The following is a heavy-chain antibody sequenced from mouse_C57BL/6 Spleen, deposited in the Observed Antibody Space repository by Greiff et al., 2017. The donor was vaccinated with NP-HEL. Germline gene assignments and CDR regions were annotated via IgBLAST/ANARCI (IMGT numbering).Heavy chain of an antibody. D-gene: IGHD1-1*01. V-gene: IGHV1-18*01. CDR3: ASTLIYYYGSSPLYYAIDD. CDR2: INPNNGGT. CDR1: GYTFTDYN. J-gene: IGHJ4*01. Sequence: EVQLQQSGPELVKPGASVKIPCKASGYTFTDYNMDWVKQSHGKSLEWIGDINPNNGGTIYNQKFKGKATLTVAKSSIKAYMELRSLTSEDTAVYYCASTLIYYYGSSPLYYAIDDWGQGTSVTVAS.